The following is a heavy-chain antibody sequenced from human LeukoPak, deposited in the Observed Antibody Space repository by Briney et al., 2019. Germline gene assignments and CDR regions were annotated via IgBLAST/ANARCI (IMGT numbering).Heavy chain of an antibody. Sequence: PGGSLRLSCAASGFTFSSYAMSWVRQAPGKGPEWVSAITGSGGDTYYADSVKGRFTISRDNSKNTLYLQMNSLRAEDTAVYYCAKDPYCSSTSCSNWFDPWGQGTLVTVSS. CDR1: GFTFSSYA. V-gene: IGHV3-23*01. D-gene: IGHD2-2*01. CDR3: AKDPYCSSTSCSNWFDP. J-gene: IGHJ5*02. CDR2: ITGSGGDT.